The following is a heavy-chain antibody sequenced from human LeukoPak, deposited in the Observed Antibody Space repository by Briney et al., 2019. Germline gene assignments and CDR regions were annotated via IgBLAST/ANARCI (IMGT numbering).Heavy chain of an antibody. CDR1: GGTFSSYA. V-gene: IGHV1-69*13. CDR3: AREIAVGDYFDY. D-gene: IGHD6-19*01. Sequence: ASVKVSCKASGGTFSSYAISWVRQAPGQGLEWMGGIIPIFGTANYAQKFQGRVTITADESTSTAYMELSSLRSEDTAVYYCAREIAVGDYFDYWGQGTLVTVSS. CDR2: IIPIFGTA. J-gene: IGHJ4*02.